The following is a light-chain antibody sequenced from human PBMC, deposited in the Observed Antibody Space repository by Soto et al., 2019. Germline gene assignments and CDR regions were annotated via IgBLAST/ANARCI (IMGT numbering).Light chain of an antibody. CDR2: AVS. J-gene: IGLJ3*02. CDR1: SSDVGAYNR. Sequence: QSALTQPPSVSGSPGQSVTISCAGTSSDVGAYNRVSWYQQPPGTAPKLIISAVSNRPSGVPDRFSGSKSGNTASLTISGLQAEDEADSYCSSYTSSTTWVFGGGTKPTVL. CDR3: SSYTSSTTWV. V-gene: IGLV2-18*02.